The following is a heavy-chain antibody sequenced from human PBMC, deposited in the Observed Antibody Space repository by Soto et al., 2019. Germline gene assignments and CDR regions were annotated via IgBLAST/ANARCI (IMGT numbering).Heavy chain of an antibody. CDR3: ASPIYYYDSSGYYN. CDR1: GFTFSSYA. CDR2: ISSSSSYI. Sequence: GGSLRLSCAASGFTFSSYAMSWVRQAPGKGLEWVSSISSSSSYIYYADSVKGRFTISRDNAKNSLYLQMNSLRAEDTAVYYCASPIYYYDSSGYYNWGQGTLVTVSS. J-gene: IGHJ4*02. V-gene: IGHV3-21*01. D-gene: IGHD3-22*01.